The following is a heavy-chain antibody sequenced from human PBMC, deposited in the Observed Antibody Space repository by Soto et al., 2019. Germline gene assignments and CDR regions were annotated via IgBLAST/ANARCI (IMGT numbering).Heavy chain of an antibody. J-gene: IGHJ4*02. CDR2: FIAMLGTP. CDR3: VSQRTSVLTQAYFDY. CDR1: GGTFGSHG. D-gene: IGHD2-8*01. V-gene: IGHV1-69*13. Sequence: SVKVSCTASGGTFGSHGVAWVRQAPGQGLEWMGGFIAMLGTPTYAKKVQGRATITADESLTSSYLELRSLRSEDTAVYYCVSQRTSVLTQAYFDYWGPGALVTVSS.